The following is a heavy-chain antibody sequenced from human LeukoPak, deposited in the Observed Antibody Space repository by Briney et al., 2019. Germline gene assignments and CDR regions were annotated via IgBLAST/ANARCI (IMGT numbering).Heavy chain of an antibody. CDR2: ISGSGSNT. CDR1: GFIFNIYA. J-gene: IGHJ4*02. V-gene: IGHV3-23*01. CDR3: AKDPLDY. Sequence: GGSLRLSCVASGFIFNIYAMIWVRQAPGKGLEWVSGISGSGSNTYNADYVKGRFTISRDNSKNTVYLQMNSLRAEDTAIYYCAKDPLDYWGQGTLVTVSS.